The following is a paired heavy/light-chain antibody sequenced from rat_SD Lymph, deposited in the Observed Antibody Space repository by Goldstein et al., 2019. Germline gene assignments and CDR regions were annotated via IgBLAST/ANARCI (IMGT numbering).Heavy chain of an antibody. V-gene: IGHV5-34*01. CDR2: ISSGSSYI. J-gene: IGHJ2*01. Sequence: EVQLVESGGGLVQPGRSLKLSCVASGFTFSNYGMNWIRQAPGKGLEWVAYISSGSSYIYYAETVKGRFTISRDNAKNTLYLQMTSLRSEDTALYYCARHLGDYWGQGVMVTVSS. CDR1: GFTFSNYG. D-gene: IGHD4-6*01. CDR3: ARHLGDY.
Light chain of an antibody. J-gene: IGKJ2-1*01. V-gene: IGKV22S7*01. CDR3: LQRNSWPRT. CDR1: QNINKY. Sequence: DIQMTQSPSFLSASVGERVTLSCKASQNINKYLDWYQQKLGEAPKLLIYNTNNLHTGIPSRFSGSGSGTDYTLTISSLQPEDVATYFCLQRNSWPRTFGAGTKLELK. CDR2: NTN.